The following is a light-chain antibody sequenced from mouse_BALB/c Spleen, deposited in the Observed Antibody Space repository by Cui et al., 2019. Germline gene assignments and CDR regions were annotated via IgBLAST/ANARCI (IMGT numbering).Light chain of an antibody. Sequence: QIVLTQSPALMSVSPGEKVTMTCSASSSVSYMYWYQQKPRSSPKPWIYLTSNLASGVPARFSGSGSGTSYSLTISSVEAEDAATYYCQQWSSNPLTFGAGTKLELK. J-gene: IGKJ5*01. V-gene: IGKV4-68*01. CDR3: QQWSSNPLT. CDR2: LTS. CDR1: SSVSY.